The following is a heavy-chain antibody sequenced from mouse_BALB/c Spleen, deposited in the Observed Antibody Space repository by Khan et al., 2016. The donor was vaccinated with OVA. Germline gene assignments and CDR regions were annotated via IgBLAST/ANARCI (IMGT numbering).Heavy chain of an antibody. D-gene: IGHD1-1*01. CDR3: ARSATDCYAVDC. J-gene: IGHJ4*01. Sequence: VQLKQSGPELVKPGASVKLSCKASGYTFTDYVIHWVKQKPGQGLEWIGYIYPYTGDTESTEGFKGKATLTLDKSSSTAYMDLSSLTSADSSVYYCARSATDCYAVDCWGQGTSVSVLS. CDR1: GYTFTDYV. V-gene: IGHV1S136*01. CDR2: IYPYTGDT.